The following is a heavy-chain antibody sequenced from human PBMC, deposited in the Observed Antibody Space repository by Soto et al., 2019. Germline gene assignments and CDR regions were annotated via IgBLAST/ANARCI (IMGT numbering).Heavy chain of an antibody. CDR3: VRTSLVVAAATREDY. J-gene: IGHJ4*02. Sequence: EVQLVESGGGLVQPGGSLRLSCAASGFTFSSYWMHWVRHAPGKGLVWVSRINSDGSSTSYADSVKGRFTISRDNAKNTLYMQMNSLRAADTAVYYCVRTSLVVAAATREDYWGQGTLVTVSS. CDR1: GFTFSSYW. D-gene: IGHD2-15*01. V-gene: IGHV3-74*01. CDR2: INSDGSST.